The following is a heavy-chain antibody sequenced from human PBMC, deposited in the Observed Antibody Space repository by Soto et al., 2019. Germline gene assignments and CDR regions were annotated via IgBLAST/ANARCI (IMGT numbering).Heavy chain of an antibody. CDR3: ARHMVRGVISYYYGMDV. D-gene: IGHD3-10*01. CDR2: TYYRSKWYN. CDR1: GDSVSSNSAA. V-gene: IGHV6-1*01. J-gene: IGHJ6*02. Sequence: PSQTLSLTCAISGDSVSSNSAAWNWIRQSPSRGLEWLGRTYYRSKWYNDYAVSVKSRITINPDTSKNQFSLKLSSVTAADTAVYYCARHMVRGVISYYYGMDVWGQGTTVTVSS.